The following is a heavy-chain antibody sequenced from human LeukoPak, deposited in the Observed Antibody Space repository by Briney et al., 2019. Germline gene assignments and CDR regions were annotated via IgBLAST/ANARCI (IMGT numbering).Heavy chain of an antibody. D-gene: IGHD3-3*01. V-gene: IGHV4-59*08. CDR2: IYNSGST. CDR3: ARLSRYYDFWSGFLY. CDR1: GGSLSTYY. Sequence: PSETLSLTCTVSGGSLSTYYWSWIRQPPGKGLEWIGYIYNSGSTNYNPSLKSRVTISVDTSKNQFSLKLSSVTAADTAVYYGARLSRYYDFWSGFLYWGQGTLVTVSS. J-gene: IGHJ4*02.